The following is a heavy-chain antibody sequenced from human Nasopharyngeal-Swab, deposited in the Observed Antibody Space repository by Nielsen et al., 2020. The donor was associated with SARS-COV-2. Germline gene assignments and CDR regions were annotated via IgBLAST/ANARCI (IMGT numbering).Heavy chain of an antibody. CDR3: LRGDSRDV. CDR2: IWYDGGNK. V-gene: IGHV3-33*03. J-gene: IGHJ3*01. Sequence: LSLTCAASGFTFSSYGMHWVRQAPDKGLEWVAVIWYDGGNKYYADSVKGRFTISRENAKNSLYLQMNSLGAEDTAVYYCLRGDSRDVWGQGTMVTVSS. CDR1: GFTFSSYG. D-gene: IGHD3-22*01.